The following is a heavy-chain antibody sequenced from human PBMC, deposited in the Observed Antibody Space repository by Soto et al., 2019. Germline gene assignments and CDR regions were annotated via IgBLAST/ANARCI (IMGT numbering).Heavy chain of an antibody. CDR3: VRGGLAAWGSSPGMDV. CDR1: GYTFTSYG. D-gene: IGHD6-6*01. Sequence: GASVKVSCKASGYTFTSYGISWVRQAPGQGLEWMGWISAYNGNTNYAQKLQGRVTMTTDTSTSTAYMELRSLRSDDTAVYCCVRGGLAAWGSSPGMDVWGQGTTVTVSS. J-gene: IGHJ6*02. CDR2: ISAYNGNT. V-gene: IGHV1-18*01.